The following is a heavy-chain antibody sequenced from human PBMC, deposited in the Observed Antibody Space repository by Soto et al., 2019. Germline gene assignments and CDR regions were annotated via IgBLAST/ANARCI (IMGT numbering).Heavy chain of an antibody. CDR1: GGSISSGDYY. CDR3: ARWWSGSRQRFDP. V-gene: IGHV4-31*03. Sequence: SETLSLTCTVSGGSISSGDYYWSWIRQHPGKGLEWIGYIYYSGSTYYNPSLKSRVTISVDTSKNQFSLKLSSVTAADTAVYYGARWWSGSRQRFDPWGQGTLVTVSS. CDR2: IYYSGST. D-gene: IGHD3-3*01. J-gene: IGHJ5*02.